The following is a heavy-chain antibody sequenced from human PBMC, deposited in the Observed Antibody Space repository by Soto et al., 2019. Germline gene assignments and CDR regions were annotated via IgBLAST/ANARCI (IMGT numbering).Heavy chain of an antibody. CDR1: GGSISSYY. J-gene: IGHJ4*02. V-gene: IGHV4-59*01. CDR2: IYYSGST. D-gene: IGHD6-19*01. CDR3: ARVAVAGSFDY. Sequence: PSETLSLTCTVSGGSISSYYWSWIRQPPGKGLEWIGYIYYSGSTNYNPSLKSRVTISEDTSKNQFSIKLSSVTAADTAVYYCARVAVAGSFDYWGQGTLVTVS.